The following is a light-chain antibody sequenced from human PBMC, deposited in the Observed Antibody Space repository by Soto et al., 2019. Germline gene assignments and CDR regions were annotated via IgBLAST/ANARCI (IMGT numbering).Light chain of an antibody. CDR3: QQYNFYSRT. V-gene: IGKV1-5*03. CDR2: KAS. Sequence: DIQMTQSPSTLSASVGDTVTITCRASQSISTWLAWYQQKPGKAPNLLIYKASTLQSGVPSRVSGIGSVTEFTLTLSSLQPDDFSTYYWQQYNFYSRTFGQGTKVEIK. J-gene: IGKJ1*01. CDR1: QSISTW.